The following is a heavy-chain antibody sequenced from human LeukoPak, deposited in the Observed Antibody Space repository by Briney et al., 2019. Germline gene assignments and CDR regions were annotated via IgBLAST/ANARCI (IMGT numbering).Heavy chain of an antibody. CDR2: IYCSGST. CDR1: GGSISSSSYY. J-gene: IGHJ4*02. CDR3: ARHPRYCSGGSCYSR. V-gene: IGHV4-39*07. D-gene: IGHD2-15*01. Sequence: SETLSLTCTVSGGSISSSSYYWGWIRQPPGKGLEWIGSIYCSGSTYYNPSLKSRVTISVDTSKNQFSLKLSSVTAADTAVYYCARHPRYCSGGSCYSRWGQGTLVTVSS.